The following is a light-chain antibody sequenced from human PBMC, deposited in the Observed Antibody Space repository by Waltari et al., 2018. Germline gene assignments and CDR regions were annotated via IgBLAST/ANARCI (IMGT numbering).Light chain of an antibody. Sequence: EIVMTQSPATLSVSPGERATLSCRASQSVSRNLAWYQQKPGQAPRLLIYGASTRATGTPARFSGSGSGTEFTLTISSLQSEDFAVYYCQQYNNWPPYTFGQGTKLEIK. J-gene: IGKJ2*01. V-gene: IGKV3-15*01. CDR3: QQYNNWPPYT. CDR1: QSVSRN. CDR2: GAS.